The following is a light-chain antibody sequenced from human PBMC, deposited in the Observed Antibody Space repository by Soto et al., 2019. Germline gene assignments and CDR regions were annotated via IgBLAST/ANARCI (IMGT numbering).Light chain of an antibody. CDR3: QKYNRAPRT. CDR1: QGISNY. Sequence: DIQMTQSPSSLSASVGDRATITCRASQGISNYLAWYQQKPGNVPKLLIYAASTLHSGVQSRFSGSGSGTDFTLTIRRLQPEDVATYYCQKYNRAPRTFGQGTKVEIK. V-gene: IGKV1-27*01. J-gene: IGKJ1*01. CDR2: AAS.